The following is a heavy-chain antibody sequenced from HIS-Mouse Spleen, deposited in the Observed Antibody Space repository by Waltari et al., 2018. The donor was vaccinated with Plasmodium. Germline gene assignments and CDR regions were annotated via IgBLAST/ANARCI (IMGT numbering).Heavy chain of an antibody. D-gene: IGHD1-26*01. CDR3: ARWVGNWFDP. V-gene: IGHV4-31*03. CDR2: IYYSGRT. CDR1: GGSISSGGYY. Sequence: QVQLQESGPGLVKPSQTLSLTCSVSGGSISSGGYYWSWIRQHPGKGLEWIGYIYYSGRTYYNPSLKSRVTISVDTSKNQFSRKVNSVTAADTAVYYCARWVGNWFDPWGQGTLVTVSS. J-gene: IGHJ5*02.